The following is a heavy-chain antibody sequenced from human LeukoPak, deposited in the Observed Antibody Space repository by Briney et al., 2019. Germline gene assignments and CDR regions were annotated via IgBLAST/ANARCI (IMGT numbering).Heavy chain of an antibody. J-gene: IGHJ4*02. CDR2: SNPSGGST. CDR3: ARGWLRYFDWPIYFDY. V-gene: IGHV1-46*01. Sequence: ASVKVFCKASGGTFTSYYMHWVRQAPGQGLEWMGISNPSGGSTSYAQKFQGRVTMTRDMSTSTVYMELSSLRSEDTAVYYCARGWLRYFDWPIYFDYWGQGTLVTVSS. D-gene: IGHD3-9*01. CDR1: GGTFTSYY.